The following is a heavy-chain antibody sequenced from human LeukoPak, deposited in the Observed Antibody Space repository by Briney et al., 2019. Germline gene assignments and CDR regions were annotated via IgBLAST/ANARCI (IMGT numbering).Heavy chain of an antibody. CDR1: GFTFSSYA. V-gene: IGHV3-30-3*01. CDR3: ARDQDYYGMDV. J-gene: IGHJ6*02. CDR2: ISYDGSNK. Sequence: GGSLRLPCAASGFTFSSYAMHWVRQAPGKGLEWVAVISYDGSNKYYADSVKGRFTISRDNSKNTLYLQMNSLRAEDTAVYYCARDQDYYGMDVWGQGTTVTVSS.